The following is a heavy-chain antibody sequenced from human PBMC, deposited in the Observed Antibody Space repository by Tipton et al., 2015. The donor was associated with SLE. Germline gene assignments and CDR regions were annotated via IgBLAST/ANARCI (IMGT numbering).Heavy chain of an antibody. D-gene: IGHD6-13*01. V-gene: IGHV3-7*01. CDR2: IKQDGSEK. J-gene: IGHJ3*02. CDR3: AREEDLIAGDAFDI. Sequence: SLRLSCAASGFTFSSYWMSWVRQAPGKGLEWVANIKQDGSEKYYVDSVKGRFTISRDNAKNSLYLQMNSLRAEDTAVYYCAREEDLIAGDAFDIWGQGTMVTVSS. CDR1: GFTFSSYW.